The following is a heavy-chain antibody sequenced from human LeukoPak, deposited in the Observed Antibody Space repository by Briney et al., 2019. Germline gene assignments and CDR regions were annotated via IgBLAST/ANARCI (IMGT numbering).Heavy chain of an antibody. Sequence: SETLSLTCTVSGASIITTDYYWGWIRQPPGKGLEWIGSISYSGNAYYNPSLRSRLSISMDASKNQFSLKVRSVTAADTAVYYCARNLGQTWGTVTTDLWYFDHWGQGTLVPVSS. J-gene: IGHJ4*02. CDR3: ARNLGQTWGTVTTDLWYFDH. CDR2: ISYSGNA. V-gene: IGHV4-39*01. CDR1: GASIITTDYY. D-gene: IGHD4-11*01.